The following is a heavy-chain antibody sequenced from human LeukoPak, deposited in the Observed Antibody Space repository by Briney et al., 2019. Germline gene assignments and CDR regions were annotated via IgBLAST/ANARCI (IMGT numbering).Heavy chain of an antibody. CDR2: ISSSGSTI. CDR1: GFTFSDYY. J-gene: IGHJ5*02. CDR3: ARDRPRIAAAGRNNWFDL. Sequence: GGSLRLSCAASGFTFSDYYMSWIRQAPGRGLEWVSYISSSGSTIYYADSVKGRFTISRDNAKNSLYLQMNSLRAEDTAVYYCARDRPRIAAAGRNNWFDLWGQGTLVTVSS. D-gene: IGHD6-13*01. V-gene: IGHV3-11*04.